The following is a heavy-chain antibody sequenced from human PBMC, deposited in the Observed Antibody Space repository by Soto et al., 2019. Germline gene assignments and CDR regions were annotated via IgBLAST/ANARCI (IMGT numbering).Heavy chain of an antibody. D-gene: IGHD6-6*01. J-gene: IGHJ6*02. Sequence: SETLSLTCTVSGGSVSGGSYYWSWIRQPPGKGLEWIGYIYYSGSTNYNPSLKSRVTISVDTSKNQFSLKLSSVTAADTAVYYCARDRLAARPSGMDVWGQGTKVTVYS. CDR3: ARDRLAARPSGMDV. CDR2: IYYSGST. V-gene: IGHV4-61*01. CDR1: GGSVSGGSYY.